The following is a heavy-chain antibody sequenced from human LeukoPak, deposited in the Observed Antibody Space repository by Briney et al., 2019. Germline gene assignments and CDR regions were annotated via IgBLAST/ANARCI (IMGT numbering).Heavy chain of an antibody. J-gene: IGHJ4*02. CDR2: INSDGSST. V-gene: IGHV3-74*01. CDR1: GFTFSSYW. D-gene: IGHD2-21*01. Sequence: GGSLRLSCAVSGFTFSSYWMHWVRQAPGKGLVWVSRINSDGSSTSYADSVKGRFTISRDNAKNTLYLQMNSLRAEDSAVYYCARDLCGGDCYFDYWGQGTLVTVSS. CDR3: ARDLCGGDCYFDY.